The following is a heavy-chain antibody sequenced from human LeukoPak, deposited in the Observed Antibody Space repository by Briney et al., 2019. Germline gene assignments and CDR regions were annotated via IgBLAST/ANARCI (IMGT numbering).Heavy chain of an antibody. Sequence: GGSLRLSCAASGFTFSSYAVSWVRQAPGKGLEWVSAISGSGGSTYYADSVKGRFTISRDNSKNTLYLQMNSLRAEDTAVYYCAKDHAKYSSGWYSYYDSSGYYTGYYFDYWGQGTLVTVSS. CDR2: ISGSGGST. V-gene: IGHV3-23*01. D-gene: IGHD3-22*01. CDR3: AKDHAKYSSGWYSYYDSSGYYTGYYFDY. CDR1: GFTFSSYA. J-gene: IGHJ4*02.